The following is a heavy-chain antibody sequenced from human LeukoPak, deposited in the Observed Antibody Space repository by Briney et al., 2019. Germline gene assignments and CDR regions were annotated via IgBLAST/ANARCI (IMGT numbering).Heavy chain of an antibody. Sequence: PGGSLRLSCAASGFTFSSYAMHWVCQAPGKGLEWVAVISYDGSNKYYADSVKGRFTISRDNSKNTLYLQMNSLRAEDTAVYYCARGIRFLEWPDDYWGQGTLVTVSS. CDR3: ARGIRFLEWPDDY. CDR1: GFTFSSYA. CDR2: ISYDGSNK. J-gene: IGHJ4*02. D-gene: IGHD3-3*01. V-gene: IGHV3-30*04.